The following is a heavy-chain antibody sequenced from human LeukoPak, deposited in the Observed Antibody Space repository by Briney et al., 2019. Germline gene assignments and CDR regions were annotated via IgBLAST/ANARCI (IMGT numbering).Heavy chain of an antibody. CDR1: GYTFTSYA. CDR2: INTNTGNP. Sequence: ASVKVSCKASGYTFTSYAMNWVRQAPGQGLEWMGWINTNTGNPTYAQGFTGRFVFSLDTSVSTAYLQISSLKAEDTAVYYCFIGSGSYYPPGLAPLDYWGQGTLVTVSS. D-gene: IGHD3-10*01. V-gene: IGHV7-4-1*02. CDR3: FIGSGSYYPPGLAPLDY. J-gene: IGHJ4*02.